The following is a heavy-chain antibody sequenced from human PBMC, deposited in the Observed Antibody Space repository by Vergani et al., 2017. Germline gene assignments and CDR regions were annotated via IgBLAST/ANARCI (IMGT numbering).Heavy chain of an antibody. D-gene: IGHD2-15*01. CDR2: TYSGGST. CDR1: GFTFSSYW. CDR3: ARGSYYYGMDV. V-gene: IGHV3-66*02. Sequence: EVQLVESGGGLVQPGGSLRLSCAASGFTFSSYWMSWVRQAPGKGLEWVSVTYSGGSTYYADSVKGRFTISRDTSKTTLYLQMNSLRAEDTAVYYCARGSYYYGMDVWGQGTTVTVSS. J-gene: IGHJ6*02.